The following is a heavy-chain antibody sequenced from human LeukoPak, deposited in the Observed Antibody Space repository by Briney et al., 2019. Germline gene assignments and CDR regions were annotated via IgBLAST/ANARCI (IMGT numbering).Heavy chain of an antibody. CDR1: GFTLSSYG. Sequence: PGGSLRLSCAGSGFTLSSYGMHWVRQAPGKGLEWVAIISNDGSDKKYADSVKGRFTISRDNSKNTLYLQMSGLRAEDTALYYCAKGCSRGSSCYIIDCWGQGTLVTVPS. D-gene: IGHD2-15*01. CDR2: ISNDGSDK. CDR3: AKGCSRGSSCYIIDC. V-gene: IGHV3-30*18. J-gene: IGHJ4*02.